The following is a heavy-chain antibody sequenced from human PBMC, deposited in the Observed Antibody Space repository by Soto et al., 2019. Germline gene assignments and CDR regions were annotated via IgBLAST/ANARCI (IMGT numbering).Heavy chain of an antibody. Sequence: QVQLVESGGGVVQPGRSLRLSCAASGFTFSSYGMHWVRQAPGKGLEWVAVISYDGSNKYYADSVKGRFTISRDNSKNTLYLQMNSLRAEDTAVYYCAKDQREDIVLMVYAPAYYYMDVWGKGTTVTVSS. J-gene: IGHJ6*03. V-gene: IGHV3-30*18. CDR1: GFTFSSYG. D-gene: IGHD2-8*01. CDR2: ISYDGSNK. CDR3: AKDQREDIVLMVYAPAYYYMDV.